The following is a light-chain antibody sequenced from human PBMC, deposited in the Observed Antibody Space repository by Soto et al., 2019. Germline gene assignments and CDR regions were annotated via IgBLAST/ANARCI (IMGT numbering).Light chain of an antibody. J-gene: IGKJ4*01. CDR2: AAS. V-gene: IGKV1D-16*01. Sequence: DVQMSHSPSSRSASVGDRVTITCRASQDINSYLAWYQQKPGNAPKSLIYAASSLQTGVPSRFSGSESGTDFTLTINNLQPEDSATYYCQQYNIYPLTFGGGTKVEIK. CDR3: QQYNIYPLT. CDR1: QDINSY.